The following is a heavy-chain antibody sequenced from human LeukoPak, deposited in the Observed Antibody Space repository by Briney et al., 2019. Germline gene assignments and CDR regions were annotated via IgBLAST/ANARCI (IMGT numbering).Heavy chain of an antibody. Sequence: GGSLRLSCAASGFTFSSLAMNWVRQTPGKGLEWVAGISYDGNNERYADSVKGRFTISRDNSKNTLILQMNSLRPEDTAVYYCARDRAIATPLSGWGQETLVTVSS. CDR2: ISYDGNNE. V-gene: IGHV3-30*01. D-gene: IGHD6-13*01. CDR1: GFTFSSLA. CDR3: ARDRAIATPLSG. J-gene: IGHJ4*02.